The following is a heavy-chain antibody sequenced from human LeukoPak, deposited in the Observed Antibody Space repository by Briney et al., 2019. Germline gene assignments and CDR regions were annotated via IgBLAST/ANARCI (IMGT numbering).Heavy chain of an antibody. Sequence: KPSETLSLTCTVSGGSISSSSYYWGWIRQPPGKGLEWIGSICYSGSTYYNPSLKSRVTISVDTSKNQFSLKLSSVTAADTAVYYCARVSGITMIVVVQSDGFDIWGQGTMVSVSS. J-gene: IGHJ3*02. CDR1: GGSISSSSYY. CDR2: ICYSGST. V-gene: IGHV4-39*07. D-gene: IGHD3-22*01. CDR3: ARVSGITMIVVVQSDGFDI.